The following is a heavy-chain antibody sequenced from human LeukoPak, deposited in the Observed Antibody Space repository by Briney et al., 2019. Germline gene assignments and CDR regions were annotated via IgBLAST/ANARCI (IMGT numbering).Heavy chain of an antibody. J-gene: IGHJ4*02. V-gene: IGHV3-64*01. D-gene: IGHD6-13*01. Sequence: GGSLRLSGAASGFTFSSYAMHWVRQAPGKGLEYVSAISSNGGSTYYANSVKGRFTISRDNSKNTLYLQMNSLRAEDTAVYYCAKVLLWPEAAAGSFDYWGQGTLVTVSS. CDR3: AKVLLWPEAAAGSFDY. CDR2: ISSNGGST. CDR1: GFTFSSYA.